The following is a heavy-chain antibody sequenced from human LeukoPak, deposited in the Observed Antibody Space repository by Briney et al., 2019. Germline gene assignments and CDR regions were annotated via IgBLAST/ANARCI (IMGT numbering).Heavy chain of an antibody. CDR1: GGTFSSYA. CDR2: INPNNGDT. CDR3: TRAYPSGWSDN. D-gene: IGHD6-19*01. V-gene: IGHV1-2*02. Sequence: GASVKVSCKASGGTFSSYAISWVRQAPGQGLEWMGWINPNNGDTKNSQKFQGRVTMTRDTSITTAYLELNSLTSDDTAMYYCTRAYPSGWSDNWGQGTLVTVSS. J-gene: IGHJ4*02.